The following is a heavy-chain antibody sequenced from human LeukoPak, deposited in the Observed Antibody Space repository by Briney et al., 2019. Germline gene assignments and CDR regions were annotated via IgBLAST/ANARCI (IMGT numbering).Heavy chain of an antibody. V-gene: IGHV3-23*01. D-gene: IGHD5-12*01. Sequence: GGSLRLSCAASGFTFSSYAINWVRQAPGKGLEWVSAISAGGDTTLYAESVKGGLTISRDNSRNTLYLQMNNLRAEDTAIYHCARWIYYFDSWGQGTLVTVSS. CDR2: ISAGGDTT. CDR1: GFTFSSYA. CDR3: ARWIYYFDS. J-gene: IGHJ4*02.